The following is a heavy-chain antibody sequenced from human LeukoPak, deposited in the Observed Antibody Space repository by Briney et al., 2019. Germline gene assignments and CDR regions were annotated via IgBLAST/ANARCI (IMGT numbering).Heavy chain of an antibody. CDR2: ISYDGSNK. CDR3: ARDSGSGSCDY. Sequence: PGGSLRLSCAASGFTFSSYAMYWVRQAPGKGLEWVAVISYDGSNKYYADSVKGRFTISRDNSQNTLYLQMNSLRAEDMAVYYCARDSGSGSCDYWGQGTLVTVSS. CDR1: GFTFSSYA. V-gene: IGHV3-30*04. J-gene: IGHJ4*02. D-gene: IGHD3-10*01.